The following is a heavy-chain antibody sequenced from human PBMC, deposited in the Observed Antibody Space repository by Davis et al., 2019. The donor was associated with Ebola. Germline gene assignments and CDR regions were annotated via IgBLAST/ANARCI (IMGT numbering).Heavy chain of an antibody. V-gene: IGHV3-9*01. D-gene: IGHD3-16*01. J-gene: IGHJ4*02. Sequence: PGGSLRLSCAASGFTFDDYAMHWVRQAPGKGLEWVSGISWNSGSIGYADSVKGRFTISRDNAKNSLYLQMNSLRAEDTALYYCAKDKGGALRGIDYWGQGTLVTVSS. CDR3: AKDKGGALRGIDY. CDR2: ISWNSGSI. CDR1: GFTFDDYA.